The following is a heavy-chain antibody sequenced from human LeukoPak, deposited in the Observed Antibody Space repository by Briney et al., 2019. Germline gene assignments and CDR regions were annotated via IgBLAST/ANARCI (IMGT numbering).Heavy chain of an antibody. CDR2: ISSSSSYI. Sequence: PGGSLRLSCAASGFTFSSYSMNWVRQAPGKGLEWVLSISSSSSYIYYADSVKGRFTISRDNAKNSLYLQMNSLRAEDTAVYYCARDSRAKARAAAAPGVFDYWGQGTLVTVSS. V-gene: IGHV3-21*01. D-gene: IGHD6-13*01. J-gene: IGHJ4*02. CDR3: ARDSRAKARAAAAPGVFDY. CDR1: GFTFSSYS.